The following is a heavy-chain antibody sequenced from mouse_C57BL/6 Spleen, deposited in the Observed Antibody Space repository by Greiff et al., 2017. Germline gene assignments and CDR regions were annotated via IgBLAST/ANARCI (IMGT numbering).Heavy chain of an antibody. CDR2: IYPSDSET. V-gene: IGHV1-61*01. Sequence: VQLQQPGAELVRPGSSVKLSCKASGYTFTSYWMDWVKQRPGQGLEWIGNIYPSDSETHYNQKFKDKATLTVDKSSSTAYMQLSSLTSEDSAVYYCARPHYYGSPWCAYWGQGTLVTVSA. J-gene: IGHJ3*01. D-gene: IGHD1-1*01. CDR1: GYTFTSYW. CDR3: ARPHYYGSPWCAY.